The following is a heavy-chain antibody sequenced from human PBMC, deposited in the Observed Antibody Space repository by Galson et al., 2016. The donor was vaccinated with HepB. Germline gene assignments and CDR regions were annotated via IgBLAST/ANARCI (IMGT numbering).Heavy chain of an antibody. Sequence: SLRLSCAASGFTFSDAATYWVRQASGKGLEFVGRIRTEPFNYATIYGASVKGRFTISRDDSKSTVYLQMNSLKTEDSAVYYCTRQGKTSLAGTGFDYWGQGARVTVSS. V-gene: IGHV3-73*01. CDR1: GFTFSDAA. D-gene: IGHD6-19*01. J-gene: IGHJ4*02. CDR3: TRQGKTSLAGTGFDY. CDR2: IRTEPFNYAT.